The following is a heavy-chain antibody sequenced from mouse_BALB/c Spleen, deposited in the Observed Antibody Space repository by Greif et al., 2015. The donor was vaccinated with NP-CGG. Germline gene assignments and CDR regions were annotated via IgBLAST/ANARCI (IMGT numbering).Heavy chain of an antibody. CDR2: INPSNGGT. Sequence: VQLQQSGAELVKPGASVKLSCKAPGYTFTSYYMYWVKQRPGQGLEWIGMINPSNGGTNFNEKFESKATLTVDKSSSTASMQLSSLTSEDSAVYYCSSMIATEVDYWGQGTTLTVSS. V-gene: IGHV1-53*01. D-gene: IGHD2-4*01. J-gene: IGHJ2*01. CDR1: GYTFTSYY. CDR3: SSMIATEVDY.